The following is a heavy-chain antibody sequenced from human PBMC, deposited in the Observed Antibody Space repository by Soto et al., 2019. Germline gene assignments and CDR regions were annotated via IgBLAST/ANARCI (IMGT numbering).Heavy chain of an antibody. J-gene: IGHJ4*02. V-gene: IGHV3-33*01. Sequence: PGESLKISCAASGFIFSSFGMHWVRQAPGKGLEWVAHIWYDGSNTYYADSVKGRFTISRDNSRNTLYLQMNSLRAEDTAVYHCVRDLLGSGGHFDYWGQGTPVTVS. D-gene: IGHD7-27*01. CDR3: VRDLLGSGGHFDY. CDR1: GFIFSSFG. CDR2: IWYDGSNT.